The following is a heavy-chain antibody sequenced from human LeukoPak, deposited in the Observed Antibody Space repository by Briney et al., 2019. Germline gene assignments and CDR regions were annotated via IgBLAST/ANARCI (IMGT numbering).Heavy chain of an antibody. CDR2: ISAYNGNT. Sequence: ASVKVSCKASGYTFTSYGISWVRQAPSQGREWMGWISAYNGNTNYAQKLQGRVTMTTDTSTSTAYMELRSLRSDDTAVYYCARSRTPRITMVRGVISLKTWGQGTLVTVSS. V-gene: IGHV1-18*01. J-gene: IGHJ5*02. CDR3: ARSRTPRITMVRGVISLKT. D-gene: IGHD3-10*01. CDR1: GYTFTSYG.